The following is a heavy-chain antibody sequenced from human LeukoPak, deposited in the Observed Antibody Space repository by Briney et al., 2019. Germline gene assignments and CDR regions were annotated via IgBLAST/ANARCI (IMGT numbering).Heavy chain of an antibody. CDR1: GGSISSYY. V-gene: IGHV4-59*08. J-gene: IGHJ4*02. CDR2: IYYSGST. CDR3: ARGPTKYYYDSSGYSPFDY. Sequence: PSETLSLTCTVSGGSISSYYWSWIRQPPGKGLKWIGYIYYSGSTNYNPSLKSRVTISVDTSKNQFSLKLSSVTAADTAVYYCARGPTKYYYDSSGYSPFDYWGQGTLVTVSS. D-gene: IGHD3-22*01.